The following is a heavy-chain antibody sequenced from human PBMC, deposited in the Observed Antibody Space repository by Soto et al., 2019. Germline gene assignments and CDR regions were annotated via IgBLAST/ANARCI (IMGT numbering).Heavy chain of an antibody. CDR1: GFTFSSYG. CDR3: AKGSDYYDSSGTHAFDY. J-gene: IGHJ4*02. V-gene: IGHV3-30*18. D-gene: IGHD3-22*01. Sequence: GGSLRLSCAASGFTFSSYGMHWVRQAPGKGLEWVAVISYDGSNKYYADSVKGRFTISRDNSKNTLYLQMNSLRAEDTAVYYCAKGSDYYDSSGTHAFDYWGQGTLVTVSS. CDR2: ISYDGSNK.